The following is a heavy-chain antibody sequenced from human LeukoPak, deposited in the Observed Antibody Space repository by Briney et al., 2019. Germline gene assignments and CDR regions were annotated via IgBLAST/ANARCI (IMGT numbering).Heavy chain of an antibody. V-gene: IGHV4-39*07. CDR1: GFTFSSYG. CDR2: IYYSGST. D-gene: IGHD1-26*01. CDR3: ARGQSGSSFFPGAFDI. J-gene: IGHJ3*02. Sequence: GSLRLSCAASGFTFSSYGMHWVRQAPGKGLEWIGSIYYSGSTYYNPSLKSRVTISVDTSKNQFSLKLSSVTAADTAVYYCARGQSGSSFFPGAFDIWGQGTMVTVSS.